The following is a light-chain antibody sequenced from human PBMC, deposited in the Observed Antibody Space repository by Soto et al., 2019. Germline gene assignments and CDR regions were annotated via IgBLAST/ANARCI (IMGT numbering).Light chain of an antibody. CDR1: RSVSSSY. Sequence: EIVLTQSPATLSLSPGEIATLSCGASRSVSSSYLAWYQQKPGLAPRLLIYDASSRATGIPDRFSGSGSGTDFTLTISRLEPEDFAVYYCQQYGNSPYTFGQGTKLEIK. CDR2: DAS. V-gene: IGKV3D-20*01. J-gene: IGKJ2*01. CDR3: QQYGNSPYT.